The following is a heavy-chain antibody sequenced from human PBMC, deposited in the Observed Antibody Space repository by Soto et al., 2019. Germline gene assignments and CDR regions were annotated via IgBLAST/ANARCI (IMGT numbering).Heavy chain of an antibody. V-gene: IGHV1-2*02. CDR2: INPNSGGT. Sequence: SVKVSCKASGYTFTGYYMHWVRQAPGQGLEWMGWINPNSGGTNYAQKFQGRVTMTRDTSISTAYMELSRLRSDDTAVYYCATPGYSNKQVPFDYWGQGTLVTVSS. D-gene: IGHD6-13*01. J-gene: IGHJ4*02. CDR3: ATPGYSNKQVPFDY. CDR1: GYTFTGYY.